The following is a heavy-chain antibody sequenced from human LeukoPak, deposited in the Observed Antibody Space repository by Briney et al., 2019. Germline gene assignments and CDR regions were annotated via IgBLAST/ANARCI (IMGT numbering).Heavy chain of an antibody. D-gene: IGHD1-20*01. CDR1: GFTFSSHC. CDR2: ISGSGSSI. Sequence: GSLRLSCSASGFTFSSHCIHWVRQAPGTGLGWVSFISGSGSSIHYKESVRGRFTISRDNSRNSIYLQMNSLRAEDTAVYYCARFVANWNPGGMDVWGQGTTVIVSS. CDR3: ARFVANWNPGGMDV. J-gene: IGHJ6*02. V-gene: IGHV3-21*01.